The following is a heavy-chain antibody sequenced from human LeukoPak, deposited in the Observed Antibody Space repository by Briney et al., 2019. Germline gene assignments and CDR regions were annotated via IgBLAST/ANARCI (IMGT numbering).Heavy chain of an antibody. J-gene: IGHJ3*02. Sequence: SQTLSLTCAISGDSVSSNSAASNWIRQSPSRGLEWLGRTFDRPKWYNDYAVPVKSQLTIPTTTSKNHFSLKLNSVTPETTAWYYCARDREDGSNYDALETWGQGTTVTVSS. CDR3: ARDREDGSNYDALET. CDR2: TFDRPKWYN. D-gene: IGHD5-24*01. V-gene: IGHV6-1*01. CDR1: GDSVSSNSAA.